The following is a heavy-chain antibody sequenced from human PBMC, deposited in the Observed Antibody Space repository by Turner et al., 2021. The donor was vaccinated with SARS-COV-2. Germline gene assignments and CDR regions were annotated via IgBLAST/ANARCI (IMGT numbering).Heavy chain of an antibody. CDR3: ARVAFDISPDAFDI. V-gene: IGHV1-2*04. J-gene: IGHJ3*02. CDR2: ISPNSGGT. D-gene: IGHD3-22*01. CDR1: GYTFTDSS. Sequence: QVQLVQSGAELKTPGASVKVSCSTSGYTFTDSSIHWVRQPPGHGVEWIGWISPNSGGTHYARKVQGWVTMTRDTSGSVVYLELSRLKSDDTAVYYCARVAFDISPDAFDIWGQGTMVTVSS.